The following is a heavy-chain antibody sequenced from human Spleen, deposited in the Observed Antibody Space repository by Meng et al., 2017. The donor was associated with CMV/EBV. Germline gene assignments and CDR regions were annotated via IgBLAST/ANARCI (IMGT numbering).Heavy chain of an antibody. J-gene: IGHJ4*02. Sequence: GNFSSYTISWVRQAPGQGLEWMGRIIPILGIANYAQKFQGRVTITADKSTSTAYMELSSLRSEDTAVYYCARDPLSTPYSSGWLGYWGQGTLVTVSS. CDR2: IIPILGIA. V-gene: IGHV1-69*04. CDR3: ARDPLSTPYSSGWLGY. CDR1: GNFSSYT. D-gene: IGHD6-19*01.